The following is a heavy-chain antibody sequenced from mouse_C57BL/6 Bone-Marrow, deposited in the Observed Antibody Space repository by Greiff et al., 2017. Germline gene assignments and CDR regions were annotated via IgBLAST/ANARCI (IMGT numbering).Heavy chain of an antibody. V-gene: IGHV14-4*01. CDR2: IDPENGDT. J-gene: IGHJ3*01. CDR1: GFNFKDYY. Sequence: EVQLMESGAELVRPGASVKLSCTASGFNFKDYYMHWVKQRPEQGLEWIGWIDPENGDTEYASKFKGKATITADKSSNTAYLQLSSLTSEDTAVWYCSTAVRFAYWGQGTLVTVSA. CDR3: STAVRFAY.